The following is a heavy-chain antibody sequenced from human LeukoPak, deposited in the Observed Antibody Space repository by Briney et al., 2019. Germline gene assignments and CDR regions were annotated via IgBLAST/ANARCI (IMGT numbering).Heavy chain of an antibody. J-gene: IGHJ4*02. CDR1: GYTFTDYY. Sequence: ASVKVSCKASGYTFTDYYMHWVRQAPGQGLEWMGWINPKSGGTNYAQKFQGRVTMTRDTSINTAYMELSSLRSDDTAVYYCARDHGGSYAGYWGQGTLVTVSS. CDR2: INPKSGGT. CDR3: ARDHGGSYAGY. D-gene: IGHD1-26*01. V-gene: IGHV1-2*02.